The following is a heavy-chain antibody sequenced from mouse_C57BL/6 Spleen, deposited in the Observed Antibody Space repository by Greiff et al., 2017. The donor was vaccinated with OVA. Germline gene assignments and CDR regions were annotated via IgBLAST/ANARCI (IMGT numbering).Heavy chain of an antibody. CDR1: GFTFSDYY. J-gene: IGHJ1*03. CDR3: ARESNYVDFDV. D-gene: IGHD2-5*01. Sequence: EVKLVESEGGLVQPGSSMKLSCTASGFTFSDYYMAWVRQVPEKGLEWVANINYDGSSTYYLDSLKSRFIISRDNAKNILYLQMSSLKSEDTATYYCARESNYVDFDVWGTGTTVTVSS. V-gene: IGHV5-16*01. CDR2: INYDGSST.